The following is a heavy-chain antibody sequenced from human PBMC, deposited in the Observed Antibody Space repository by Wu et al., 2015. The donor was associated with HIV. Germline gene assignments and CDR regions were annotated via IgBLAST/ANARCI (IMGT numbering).Heavy chain of an antibody. V-gene: IGHV1-69*13. Sequence: QVQLVQSGAEVKKPGSSVKVSCKASGGTFSSYAISWVRQAPGQGLEWTGRIIPIFGTANYAQKFQGRVTITADESTSTAYMELSSLRSEDTAVYYCARGRRGYYDSSGYYGGWGQGTLVTVSS. CDR1: GGTFSSYA. CDR2: IIPIFGTA. D-gene: IGHD3-22*01. J-gene: IGHJ4*02. CDR3: ARGRRGYYDSSGYYGG.